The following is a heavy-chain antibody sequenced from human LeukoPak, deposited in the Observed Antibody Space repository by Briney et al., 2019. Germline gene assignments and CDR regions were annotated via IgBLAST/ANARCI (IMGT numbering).Heavy chain of an antibody. CDR1: GFTFSSYW. Sequence: GGSLRLSCAASGFTFSSYWMGWVRQAPGKGLEWVASINQDGSEKYYVDSVKGRFTTSRDNAKTSLYLQINSLGAEDTAIFYCARDTYGGFDYWGQGTLVTVSS. D-gene: IGHD4-23*01. CDR2: INQDGSEK. CDR3: ARDTYGGFDY. V-gene: IGHV3-7*01. J-gene: IGHJ4*02.